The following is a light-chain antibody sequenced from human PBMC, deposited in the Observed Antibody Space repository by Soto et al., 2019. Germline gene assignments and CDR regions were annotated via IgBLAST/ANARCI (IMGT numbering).Light chain of an antibody. CDR1: TGAVTSGHY. Sequence: VVTQEPSLTVSPGGTVTLTCGSSTGAVTSGHYPYWFQQKPGQAPRTLIYDTRNKHSWTPARFSGSLLGGKAALTLSGAQPEDEAVYYCLVSLSGARVFGGGTQLTVL. CDR3: LVSLSGARV. J-gene: IGLJ7*01. CDR2: DTR. V-gene: IGLV7-46*01.